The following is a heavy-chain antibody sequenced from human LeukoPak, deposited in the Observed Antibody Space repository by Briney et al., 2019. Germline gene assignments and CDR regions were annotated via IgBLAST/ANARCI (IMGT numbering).Heavy chain of an antibody. D-gene: IGHD5-12*01. Sequence: PGGSLRLSCAASGFTFSSYSMTWVRQAPGEGLEWVSSISSSSSYIYHADSVKGRLTISRDNAKNSLYLQMNSLRAEDTAVYYCARKNSDYDSLGGFDYWGQGTLVTVSS. CDR1: GFTFSSYS. J-gene: IGHJ4*02. CDR2: ISSSSSYI. V-gene: IGHV3-21*01. CDR3: ARKNSDYDSLGGFDY.